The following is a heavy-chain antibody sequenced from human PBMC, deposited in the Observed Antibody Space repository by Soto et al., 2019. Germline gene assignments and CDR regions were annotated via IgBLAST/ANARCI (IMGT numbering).Heavy chain of an antibody. CDR1: GFTFSSYA. Sequence: GGSLRLSCAASGFTFSSYAMSWVRQAPGKGLDWVSGISGSGATTEYGDSVKGRFTISRDTSKSTLYLQMNSLKAEDTAVYYCAKSPSYYWNYDKWGQGTLVTVSS. J-gene: IGHJ4*02. CDR3: AKSPSYYWNYDK. CDR2: ISGSGATT. D-gene: IGHD3-9*01. V-gene: IGHV3-23*01.